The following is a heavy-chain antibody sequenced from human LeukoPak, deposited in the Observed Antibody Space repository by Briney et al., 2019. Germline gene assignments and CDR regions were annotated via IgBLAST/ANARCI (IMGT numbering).Heavy chain of an antibody. V-gene: IGHV3-30*02. CDR1: GFTFSSYG. Sequence: GGSLRLSCAASGFTFSSYGMHWVRQAPGKGLEGVAFIRYDGSNKYYADSVKGRFTISRDNSKNTLYLQMNSLRAEDTAVYYCARDPPQYYDILTGYSSVDYWGQGTLVTVSS. CDR2: IRYDGSNK. J-gene: IGHJ4*02. CDR3: ARDPPQYYDILTGYSSVDY. D-gene: IGHD3-9*01.